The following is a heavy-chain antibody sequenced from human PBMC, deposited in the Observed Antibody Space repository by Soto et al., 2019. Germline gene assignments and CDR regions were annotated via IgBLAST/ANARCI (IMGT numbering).Heavy chain of an antibody. V-gene: IGHV6-1*01. J-gene: IGHJ6*02. Sequence: QVQLQQSGPGLVKPSQTLSLTCAISGDTVSSNTATWNWIRQSPSRGLEWLGRTFYRSKWFNDYAVSLTSRITIDPDTSKNQFSLQLKSVTPEDTAVYYCSRDLVTNTRGEGGMDVWGHGTTVTVSS. D-gene: IGHD4-4*01. CDR2: TFYRSKWFN. CDR1: GDTVSSNTAT. CDR3: SRDLVTNTRGEGGMDV.